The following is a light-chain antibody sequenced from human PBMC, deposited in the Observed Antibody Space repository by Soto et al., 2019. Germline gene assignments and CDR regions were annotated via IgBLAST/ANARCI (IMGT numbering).Light chain of an antibody. CDR3: QQYNNWWT. J-gene: IGKJ1*01. CDR1: QSVSSS. CDR2: GAS. Sequence: EVVMTQSPATLSMSPGERATLSCRASQSVSSSLAWYQQKPGQAPRLLIYGASTRATGSPDRFSGSGSETEFTLTIRRLQADDFAIYYCQQYNNWWTFGQGTKVEIK. V-gene: IGKV3-15*01.